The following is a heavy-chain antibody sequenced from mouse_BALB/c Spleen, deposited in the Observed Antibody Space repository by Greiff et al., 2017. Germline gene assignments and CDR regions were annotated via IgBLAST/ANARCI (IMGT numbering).Heavy chain of an antibody. J-gene: IGHJ4*01. Sequence: DVMLVESGGGLVKPGGSLKLSCAASGFTFSSYTMSWVRQTPEKRLEWVATISSGGSYTYYPDSVKGRFTISRDNAKNTLYLQMSSLKSEDTAMYYCTRITTVVPYYAMDYWGQGTSVTVSS. CDR1: GFTFSSYT. CDR3: TRITTVVPYYAMDY. V-gene: IGHV5-6-4*01. D-gene: IGHD1-1*01. CDR2: ISSGGSYT.